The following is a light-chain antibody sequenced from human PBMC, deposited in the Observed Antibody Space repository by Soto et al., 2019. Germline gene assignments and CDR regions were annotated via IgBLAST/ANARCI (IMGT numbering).Light chain of an antibody. CDR2: EAT. CDR3: CSYAGLNTFV. V-gene: IGLV2-23*01. Sequence: QPVLTQPASVAGSPGQAITISCTRTSSDVGSYNLASWYQLNPGKAPRLIIYEATKRPSGVSHRFYGSRSGNTASLTISGLQADDDADYFCCSYAGLNTFVFGTGTKVTVL. J-gene: IGLJ1*01. CDR1: SSDVGSYNL.